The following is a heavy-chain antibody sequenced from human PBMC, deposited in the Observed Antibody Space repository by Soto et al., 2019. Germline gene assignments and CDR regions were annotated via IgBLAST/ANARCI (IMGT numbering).Heavy chain of an antibody. V-gene: IGHV4-4*02. CDR1: GGSISSTNW. D-gene: IGHD6-13*01. CDR2: IHHSGST. J-gene: IGHJ4*02. Sequence: SETLSLTCAVSGGSISSTNWWTWVRQPPGKGLEWIGEIHHSGSTNYNPSLKSRVIISVDKSKNQSSLRLSSVTAAGTAVYYCARGRAAAGTKPFDYWGQGKLVTVSS. CDR3: ARGRAAAGTKPFDY.